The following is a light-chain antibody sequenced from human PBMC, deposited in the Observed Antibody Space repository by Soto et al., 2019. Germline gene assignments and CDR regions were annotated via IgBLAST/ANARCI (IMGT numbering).Light chain of an antibody. Sequence: DIPLTQSPSFLSASVGDRVTITCRASQGISSYLAWYQQKPGKAPKLLIYAASTLQSGVHSRFSGSGSGTEFTLTLSILQPEDFATYYCQQLNSYPHTFGGGTKVEIK. CDR3: QQLNSYPHT. J-gene: IGKJ4*01. V-gene: IGKV1-9*01. CDR1: QGISSY. CDR2: AAS.